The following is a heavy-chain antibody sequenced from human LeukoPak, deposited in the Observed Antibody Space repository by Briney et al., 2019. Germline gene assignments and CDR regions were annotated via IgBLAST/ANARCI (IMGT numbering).Heavy chain of an antibody. V-gene: IGHV3-48*03. J-gene: IGHJ5*02. CDR2: ISSSGSTI. Sequence: GGSLRLSCAASGFTFSSYEMNWVRQAPGKGLEWVSYISSSGSTIYYADSVKGRFTISRDNAKNSLYLQMNSLRAEDMAVYYCATYSSGIAAEAWQPWGQGTLVTVSS. CDR1: GFTFSSYE. CDR3: ATYSSGIAAEAWQP. D-gene: IGHD6-13*01.